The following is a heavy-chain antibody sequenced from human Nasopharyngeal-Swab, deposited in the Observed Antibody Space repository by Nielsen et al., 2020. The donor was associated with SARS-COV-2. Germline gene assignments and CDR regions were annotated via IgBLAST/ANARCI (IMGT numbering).Heavy chain of an antibody. CDR3: ARGVTGTVVVPAATEGGGGDDAFDI. CDR2: MNPNSGNT. J-gene: IGHJ3*02. D-gene: IGHD2-2*01. Sequence: WVRQAPGQGLEWMGWMNPNSGNTGYAQKFQGRVTMTRNTSISTAYMELSSLRSEDTAVYYCARGVTGTVVVPAATEGGGGDDAFDIWGQGTMVTVSS. V-gene: IGHV1-8*01.